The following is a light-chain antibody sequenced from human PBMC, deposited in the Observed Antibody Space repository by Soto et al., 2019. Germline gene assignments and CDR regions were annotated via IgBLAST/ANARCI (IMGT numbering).Light chain of an antibody. CDR3: GAWDSSLSAYV. V-gene: IGLV1-51*01. CDR2: DDN. Sequence: QSVMTQPHSVSAAPGQKVTISCSGSSSNIGGNSVSWYQQLPGTAPKLLIYDDNKRPSGITDQSSGSKSGTSATLGITGFQTGDEADYYCGAWDSSLSAYVFGTGTKLTVL. CDR1: SSNIGGNS. J-gene: IGLJ1*01.